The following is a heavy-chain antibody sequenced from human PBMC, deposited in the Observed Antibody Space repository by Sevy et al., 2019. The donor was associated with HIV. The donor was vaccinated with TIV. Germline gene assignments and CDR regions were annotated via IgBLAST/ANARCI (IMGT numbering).Heavy chain of an antibody. V-gene: IGHV1-69*13. J-gene: IGHJ5*02. Sequence: ASVKVSCKASGGTFSSYAISWVRQAPGQGLEWMGGIIPIFGTANYAQKFQGRVTITADESTSTAYMGLSSLRSEDTAVYYCARGPYYGDYIRRGYNWFDPWGQGTLVTVSS. CDR2: IIPIFGTA. D-gene: IGHD4-17*01. CDR1: GGTFSSYA. CDR3: ARGPYYGDYIRRGYNWFDP.